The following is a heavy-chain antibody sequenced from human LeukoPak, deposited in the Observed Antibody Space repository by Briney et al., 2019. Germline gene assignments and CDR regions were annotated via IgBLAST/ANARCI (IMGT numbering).Heavy chain of an antibody. CDR3: AKDPIGGIWIAVALYFDY. CDR1: GFTLSTYG. Sequence: PGGSLRLSCAASGFTLSTYGMHWVRQAPGKGLEWVAVISYDGSNKYYADSVKGRFTISRDNSKNTLYLQMNSLRAEDTAVYYCAKDPIGGIWIAVALYFDYWGQGTLVTVSS. V-gene: IGHV3-30*18. J-gene: IGHJ4*02. CDR2: ISYDGSNK. D-gene: IGHD6-19*01.